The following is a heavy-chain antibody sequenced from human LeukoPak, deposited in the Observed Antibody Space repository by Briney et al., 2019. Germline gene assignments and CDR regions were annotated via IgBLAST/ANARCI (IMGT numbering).Heavy chain of an antibody. CDR1: GYTFTDYY. CDR3: ATEGGWAPTDYGDNVY. D-gene: IGHD4-17*01. Sequence: ASVKVSCKASGYTFTDYYMHWVRQAPGQGLEWMGWINPNSGGTNYAQKFQGRVTMTRDTSISTAYMELSRLRSDDTAVYYCATEGGWAPTDYGDNVYWGQGTLVTVSS. J-gene: IGHJ4*02. V-gene: IGHV1-2*02. CDR2: INPNSGGT.